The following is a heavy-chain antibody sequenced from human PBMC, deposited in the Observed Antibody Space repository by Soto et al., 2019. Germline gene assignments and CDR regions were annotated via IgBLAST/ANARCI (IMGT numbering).Heavy chain of an antibody. CDR1: GYSFTSYW. CDR3: ARLKVGYSYGQYYYYGMDV. D-gene: IGHD5-18*01. Sequence: PGESLKISCKGSGYSFTSYWIGWVRQMPGKGLEWMGIIYPGDSDTSYSPSFQGQVTISADKSISTAYLQWSSLKASDTAMYYCARLKVGYSYGQYYYYGMDVWGQGTTVTVSS. CDR2: IYPGDSDT. J-gene: IGHJ6*02. V-gene: IGHV5-51*01.